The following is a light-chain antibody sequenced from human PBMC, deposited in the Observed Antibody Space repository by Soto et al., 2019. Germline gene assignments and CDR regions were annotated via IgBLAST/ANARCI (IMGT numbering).Light chain of an antibody. CDR1: QSISYY. CDR2: AAS. CDR3: QHYNSYSEA. Sequence: DIQMTQSPSSLSASVGDRVTLACRASQSISYYVNWYQHKPGKAPKLLIFAASSLQGGVPPRFSGSGSGTDFTLTISSLQPDDFATYYCQHYNSYSEAFGQGTKVELK. V-gene: IGKV1-39*01. J-gene: IGKJ1*01.